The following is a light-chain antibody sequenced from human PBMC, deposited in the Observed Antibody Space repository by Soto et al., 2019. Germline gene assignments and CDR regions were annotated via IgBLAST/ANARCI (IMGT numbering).Light chain of an antibody. CDR2: WTS. V-gene: IGKV4-1*01. Sequence: DIVMTQSPDSLAVSLGERATVNFKSSQSVLYSSNNKNYLAWFQRKPGQPPKLLIYWTSTRESGVPDRFSGSGSGTDFTLTISSLQAEDVAVYYCQQYYSTPWTFGQGTKVEIK. J-gene: IGKJ1*01. CDR3: QQYYSTPWT. CDR1: QSVLYSSNNKNY.